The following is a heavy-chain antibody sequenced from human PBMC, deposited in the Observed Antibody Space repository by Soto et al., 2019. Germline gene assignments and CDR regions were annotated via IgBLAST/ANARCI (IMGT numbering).Heavy chain of an antibody. D-gene: IGHD2-21*02. CDR3: ARGYTASYFDY. Sequence: GGSLRLSCAASGFTVSSNYMSWVRQAPGKGLEWVSVISGGSTYYADSVKGRFTISRDNSKNTLFLQMSSLRAEDTAVYYCARGYTASYFDYWGQGTLVTVSS. CDR1: GFTVSSNY. J-gene: IGHJ4*02. CDR2: ISGGST. V-gene: IGHV3-53*01.